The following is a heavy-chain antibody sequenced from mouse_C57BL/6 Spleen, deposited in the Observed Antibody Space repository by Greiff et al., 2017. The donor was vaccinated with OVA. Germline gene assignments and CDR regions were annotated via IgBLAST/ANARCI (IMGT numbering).Heavy chain of an antibody. CDR3: ARPIYYYGSKGFAY. Sequence: EVQLQQSGAELVRPGASVKLSCTASGFNIKDDYMHWVKQRPEQGLEWIGWIDPENGDTEYASKFQGKATITADTSSNTAYLQLSSLTSEDTAVYYCARPIYYYGSKGFAYWGQGTLVTVSA. V-gene: IGHV14-4*01. CDR1: GFNIKDDY. J-gene: IGHJ3*01. D-gene: IGHD1-1*01. CDR2: IDPENGDT.